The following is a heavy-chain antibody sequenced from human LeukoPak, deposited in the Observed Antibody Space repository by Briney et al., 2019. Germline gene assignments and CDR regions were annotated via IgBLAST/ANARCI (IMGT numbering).Heavy chain of an antibody. CDR1: GGSISSGGYS. J-gene: IGHJ4*02. CDR2: IYYSGST. Sequence: SETLSLTCAVSGGSISSGGYSWSWIRQPPGKGLEWIGYIYYSGSTYYNPSLRSRVTISVDTSKNQFSLKLSSVTAADTAVYYCARDPTRYSGSYGYWGQGTQVTVSS. CDR3: ARDPTRYSGSYGY. D-gene: IGHD1-26*01. V-gene: IGHV4-30-4*07.